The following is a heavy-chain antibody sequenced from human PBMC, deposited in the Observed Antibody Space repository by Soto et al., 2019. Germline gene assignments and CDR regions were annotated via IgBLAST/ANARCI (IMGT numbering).Heavy chain of an antibody. D-gene: IGHD4-17*01. CDR2: ISYDGSNK. V-gene: IGHV3-30*18. CDR3: AKDRVPWGDYGVGY. CDR1: GFTFSSYG. J-gene: IGHJ4*02. Sequence: QVQLVESGGGVVQPGRSLRLSCAASGFTFSSYGMHWVRQAPGKGLEWVAVISYDGSNKYYADSVKGRFTISRDNSKNTLYLQMNSLRAEDTAVYYCAKDRVPWGDYGVGYWGQGTLVTVSS.